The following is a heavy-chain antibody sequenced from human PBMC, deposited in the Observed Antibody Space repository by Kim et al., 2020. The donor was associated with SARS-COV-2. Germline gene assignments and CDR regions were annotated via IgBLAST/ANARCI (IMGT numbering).Heavy chain of an antibody. CDR3: ARVGGYNSRTVWFDP. Sequence: SLKSRVTISVDTSKNQFSLKLSSVTAADTAVYYCARVGGYNSRTVWFDPWGQGTLVTVSS. V-gene: IGHV4-59*01. D-gene: IGHD5-12*01. J-gene: IGHJ5*02.